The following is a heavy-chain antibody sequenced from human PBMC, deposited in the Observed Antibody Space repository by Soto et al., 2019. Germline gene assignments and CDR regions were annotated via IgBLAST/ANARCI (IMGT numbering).Heavy chain of an antibody. CDR3: ARDFYFSSTSCYAIPPYYFDY. CDR1: GYTFTSYG. CDR2: ISAYNGNT. J-gene: IGHJ4*02. Sequence: GASVKVSCKASGYTFTSYGISWVRQAPGQGLEWMGWISAYNGNTNYAQKLQGRVTMTTDTSTSTAYMELRSLRSDDTAVYYCARDFYFSSTSCYAIPPYYFDYWGQGTLVTVSS. D-gene: IGHD2-2*01. V-gene: IGHV1-18*01.